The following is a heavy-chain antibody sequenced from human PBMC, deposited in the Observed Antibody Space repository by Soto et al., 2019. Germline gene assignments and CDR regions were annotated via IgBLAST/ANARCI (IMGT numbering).Heavy chain of an antibody. D-gene: IGHD6-6*01. CDR3: TKRLAARSGPIDF. CDR2: ISDSGDST. CDR1: GFNFISYA. V-gene: IGHV3-23*01. Sequence: GGSLRLSCAASGFNFISYAMTWVRQAPGKGLEWVSAISDSGDSTYYADSVKGRFTISRDNSENTLYLHMSSLRVEDTALYYCTKRLAARSGPIDFWGQGAQVTVSS. J-gene: IGHJ4*02.